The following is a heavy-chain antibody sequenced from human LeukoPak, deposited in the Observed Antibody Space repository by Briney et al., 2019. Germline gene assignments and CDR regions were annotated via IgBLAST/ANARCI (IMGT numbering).Heavy chain of an antibody. CDR2: IYDSGST. CDR3: ARGRGVPYYYDSSGYYPADY. CDR1: GGSIRSSYYY. J-gene: IGHJ4*02. D-gene: IGHD3-22*01. Sequence: PSETLSLTCTVSGGSIRSSYYYWGWIRQPPGKGLEWVGSIYDSGSTYYNPSLKSRVTISVDTSKNQFSLKLNSVTAADTAVYYCARGRGVPYYYDSSGYYPADYWGQATLVTVSS. V-gene: IGHV4-39*01.